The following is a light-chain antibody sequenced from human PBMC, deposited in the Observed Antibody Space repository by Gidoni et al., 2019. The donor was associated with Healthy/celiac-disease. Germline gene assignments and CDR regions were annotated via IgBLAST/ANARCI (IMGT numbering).Light chain of an antibody. CDR2: GAS. J-gene: IGKJ4*01. Sequence: EIVLTQSPGTLSLSSGERATLSCRASQSVSSSYLAWYQQKPGQAPRLLIYGASSRATGIPDRFSGSGSGTDFTLTISRLEPEDFAVYYCQQYGSSQLTFXGXTKVEIK. CDR3: QQYGSSQLT. CDR1: QSVSSSY. V-gene: IGKV3-20*01.